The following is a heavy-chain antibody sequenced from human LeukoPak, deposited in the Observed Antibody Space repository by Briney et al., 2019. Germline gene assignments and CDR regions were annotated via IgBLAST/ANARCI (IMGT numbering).Heavy chain of an antibody. CDR1: GFTFSDFN. Sequence: AGGSLRLSCAASGFTFSDFNMRWIRQAPGKGLEWVSSISRSGSTKYYADSVKGRFTISRDNAKNSLFLQMNSLRAEDTAVYYCARVLRYCSGGNCYSGGLGYMDVWGKGTTVTISS. V-gene: IGHV3-11*01. D-gene: IGHD2-15*01. CDR3: ARVLRYCSGGNCYSGGLGYMDV. CDR2: ISRSGSTK. J-gene: IGHJ6*03.